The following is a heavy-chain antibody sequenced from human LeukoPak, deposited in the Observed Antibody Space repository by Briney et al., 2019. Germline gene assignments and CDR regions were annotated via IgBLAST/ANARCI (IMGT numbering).Heavy chain of an antibody. CDR1: GGSISSYY. J-gene: IGHJ6*02. CDR3: ARTTTTKLLWFGEPYYYYGMDV. Sequence: SETLSLTCTVSGGSISSYYWGWIRQPPGKGLEWIGYIYYSGSTNYNPSLNSPATISVDTSKNQFSLKLSSVTAADTAVYYCARTTTTKLLWFGEPYYYYGMDVWGQGTTVTVSS. D-gene: IGHD3-10*01. CDR2: IYYSGST. V-gene: IGHV4-59*08.